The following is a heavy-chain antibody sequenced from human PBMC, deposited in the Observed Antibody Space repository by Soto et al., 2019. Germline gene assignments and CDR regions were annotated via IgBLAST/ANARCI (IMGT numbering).Heavy chain of an antibody. J-gene: IGHJ4*02. D-gene: IGHD5-12*01. Sequence: ASVKVSCKASGYTFTSYGISWVRQAPGEGLEWMGWISACNGNTNYAQKLHGRVTMTTDTSTSTAYMELRSLRSDDTAVYYCARIRPSGYDLALLFDYWGQGTLVTVSS. CDR2: ISACNGNT. CDR1: GYTFTSYG. V-gene: IGHV1-18*01. CDR3: ARIRPSGYDLALLFDY.